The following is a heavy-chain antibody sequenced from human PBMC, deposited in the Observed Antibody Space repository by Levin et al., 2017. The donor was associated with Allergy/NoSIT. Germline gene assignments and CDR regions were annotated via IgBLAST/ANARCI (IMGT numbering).Heavy chain of an antibody. V-gene: IGHV1-8*01. Sequence: ASVKVSCKASGYTFTSYDINWVRQATGQGLEWMGWMNPNSGNTGYAQKFQGRVTMTRNTSISTAYMELSSLRSEDTAVYYCARVIGCSSTSCPYYYYGMDVWGQGTTVTVSS. CDR2: MNPNSGNT. CDR1: GYTFTSYD. D-gene: IGHD2-2*01. CDR3: ARVIGCSSTSCPYYYYGMDV. J-gene: IGHJ6*02.